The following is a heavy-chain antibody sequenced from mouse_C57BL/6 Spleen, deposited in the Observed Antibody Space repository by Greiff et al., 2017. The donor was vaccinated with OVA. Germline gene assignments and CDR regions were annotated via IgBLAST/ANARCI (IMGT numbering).Heavy chain of an antibody. CDR2: ISSGGDYI. J-gene: IGHJ3*01. Sequence: EVKVVESGEGLVKPGGSLKLSCAASGFTFSSYAMSWVRQTPEKRLEWVAYISSGGDYIYYADTVKGRFTISRDNARNTLYLQMSSLKSEDTAMYYCTRERKASLFAYWGQGTLVTVSA. CDR3: TRERKASLFAY. V-gene: IGHV5-9-1*02. CDR1: GFTFSSYA. D-gene: IGHD6-1*01.